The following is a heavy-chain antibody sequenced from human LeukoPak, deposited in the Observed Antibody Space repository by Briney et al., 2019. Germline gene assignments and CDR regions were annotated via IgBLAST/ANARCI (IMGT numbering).Heavy chain of an antibody. CDR1: GGSIGSSSYY. V-gene: IGHV4-39*07. J-gene: IGHJ4*02. CDR2: ISYSGNT. D-gene: IGHD7-27*01. Sequence: SETLSLTCTVSGGSIGSSSYYWGWIRQPPGKGLEWIGSISYSGNTYYNPSLSSRVTISLDTSKNQFSLKLTSVTAADTALYFCSRDHWDLSDSSPTDYWGQGVLVTVS. CDR3: SRDHWDLSDSSPTDY.